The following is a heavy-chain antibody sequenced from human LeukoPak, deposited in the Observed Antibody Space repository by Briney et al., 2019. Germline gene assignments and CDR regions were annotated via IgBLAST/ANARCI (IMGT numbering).Heavy chain of an antibody. Sequence: GGSLRLSCAASGFTFSSYAMHWVRQAPGKGLEWVAVISYDGSNKYADSVKGRFTISRDNSKNTLYLQMNSLRAEDTAVYYCALNRGSGWYFHYWGQGTLVTVSS. D-gene: IGHD6-19*01. V-gene: IGHV3-30*04. CDR1: GFTFSSYA. J-gene: IGHJ4*02. CDR2: ISYDGSNK. CDR3: ALNRGSGWYFHY.